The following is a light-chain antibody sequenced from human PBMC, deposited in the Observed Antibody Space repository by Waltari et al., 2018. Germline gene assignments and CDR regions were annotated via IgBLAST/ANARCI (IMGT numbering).Light chain of an antibody. J-gene: IGKJ1*01. CDR1: QRISMF. CDR3: QQYNSYPWT. Sequence: DIQLTQSPPSLSASVGDRVTITCRASQRISMFLNWYQQKPGKAPKLLIYDASSLESGVPSRFSGSGSGTEFTLTISSLQPDDFATYYCQQYNSYPWTFGQGTKVEIK. V-gene: IGKV1-5*01. CDR2: DAS.